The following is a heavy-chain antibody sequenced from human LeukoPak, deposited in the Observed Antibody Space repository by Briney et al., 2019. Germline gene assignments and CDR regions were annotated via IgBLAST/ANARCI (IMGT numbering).Heavy chain of an antibody. V-gene: IGHV3-9*01. Sequence: GGSLRLSCAASGFTFDDYAMHWVRQAPGKGLEWVSGISWNSGSIGYADSVKGRFTISRDNAKNSLYLQMNSLRAEDTAVYYCARELTGYNDNYDAFDIWGQGTMVTVSS. D-gene: IGHD3-9*01. CDR1: GFTFDDYA. CDR3: ARELTGYNDNYDAFDI. J-gene: IGHJ3*02. CDR2: ISWNSGSI.